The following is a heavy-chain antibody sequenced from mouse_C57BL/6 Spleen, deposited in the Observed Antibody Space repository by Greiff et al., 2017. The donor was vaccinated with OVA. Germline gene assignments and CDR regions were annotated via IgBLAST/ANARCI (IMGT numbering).Heavy chain of an antibody. D-gene: IGHD2-4*01. CDR2: INPSSGYT. CDR1: GYTFTSYT. Sequence: QVHVKQSGAELARPGASVKMSCKASGYTFTSYTMHWVKQRPGQGLEWIGYINPSSGYTKYNQKFKDKATLTADKSSSTAYMQLSSLTSEDSAVYYCAGPYDYDPLFAYWGQGTLVTVSA. J-gene: IGHJ3*01. CDR3: AGPYDYDPLFAY. V-gene: IGHV1-4*01.